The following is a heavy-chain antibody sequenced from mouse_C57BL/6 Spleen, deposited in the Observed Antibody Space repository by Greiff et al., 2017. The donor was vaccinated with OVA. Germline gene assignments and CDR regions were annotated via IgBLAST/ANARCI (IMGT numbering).Heavy chain of an antibody. D-gene: IGHD2-4*01. Sequence: QVQLQQSGPELVKPGASVKLSCKASGYTFTSYDINWVKQRPGQGLEWIGWIYPRDGSTKYTEKFKGQATLTVDTSSSTAYMELHSLTSEDSAVYVGARDEYDYDAWFAYWGQGTLVTVSA. CDR3: ARDEYDYDAWFAY. CDR1: GYTFTSYD. J-gene: IGHJ3*01. CDR2: IYPRDGST. V-gene: IGHV1-85*01.